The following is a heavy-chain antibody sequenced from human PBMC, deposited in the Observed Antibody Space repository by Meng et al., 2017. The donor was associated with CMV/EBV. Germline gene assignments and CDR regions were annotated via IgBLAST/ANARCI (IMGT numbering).Heavy chain of an antibody. CDR2: IYYSGST. Sequence: SETLSLTCTVSGGSISSGDYYWSWIRQPPGKGLEWIGYIYYSGSTYYNPSLKSRVTISVGTSKNQFSLKLSPVTAADTAVYYCARGPMVRGVIGYYYYGMDVWGQGTTVTVSS. CDR1: GGSISSGDYY. D-gene: IGHD3-10*01. J-gene: IGHJ6*02. CDR3: ARGPMVRGVIGYYYYGMDV. V-gene: IGHV4-30-4*08.